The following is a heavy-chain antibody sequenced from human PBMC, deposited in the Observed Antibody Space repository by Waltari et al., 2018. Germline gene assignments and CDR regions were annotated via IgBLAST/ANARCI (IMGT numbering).Heavy chain of an antibody. V-gene: IGHV3-53*02. CDR1: GFTVRSNY. J-gene: IGHJ6*03. CDR2: IYSGGST. CDR3: AREAVTEGYYMDV. D-gene: IGHD6-25*01. Sequence: EVQLVETGGGLIQPGGSLRLPCAASGFTVRSNYMRWVRQAPGKGLEWVSVIYSGGSTYYADSVKGRFTISRDNSKNTLYLQMNSLRAEDTAVYYCAREAVTEGYYMDVWGKGTTVTVSS.